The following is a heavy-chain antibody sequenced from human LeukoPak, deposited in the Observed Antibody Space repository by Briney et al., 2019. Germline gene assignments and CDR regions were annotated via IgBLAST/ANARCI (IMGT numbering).Heavy chain of an antibody. J-gene: IGHJ5*02. CDR3: ASPDYYGSGSYRFDP. V-gene: IGHV1-2*02. CDR2: INPNSGGT. D-gene: IGHD3-10*01. CDR1: AYTFTGYY. Sequence: GASVKVSCTASAYTFTGYYMHWVRQAPGQGLEWMGWINPNSGGTKYAQKFQGRVTMTSDTSISTAYMQLTGLTSDDTAVYYCASPDYYGSGSYRFDPWGQGTQVTVSS.